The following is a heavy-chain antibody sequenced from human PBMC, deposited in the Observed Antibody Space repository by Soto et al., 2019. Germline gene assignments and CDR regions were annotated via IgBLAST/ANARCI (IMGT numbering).Heavy chain of an antibody. CDR2: VYQSGTT. Sequence: ETLSLTCTVSGGSINNYYWSWIRQPPGKGPEWIGYVYQSGTTNYNPSLESRVTISLDTSKNQFSLKLSSVTAADTAVYYCANYPTTVTSDYWGQGTLVTVSS. V-gene: IGHV4-59*01. CDR3: ANYPTTVTSDY. D-gene: IGHD4-17*01. CDR1: GGSINNYY. J-gene: IGHJ4*02.